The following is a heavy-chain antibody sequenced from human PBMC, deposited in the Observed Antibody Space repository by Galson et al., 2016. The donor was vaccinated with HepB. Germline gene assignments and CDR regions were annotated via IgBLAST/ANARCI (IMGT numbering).Heavy chain of an antibody. CDR2: IGANYDYI. Sequence: LRLSCAASGFTFATYSMNWVRQAPGKGLEWVSSIGANYDYIYYADSVEGRFTISRDNAENSLYPQMNSLRAEDTAVYYCARETACSTTDCWGYFDSWGQGTLVTVSS. CDR3: ARETACSTTDCWGYFDS. D-gene: IGHD2-2*01. J-gene: IGHJ4*02. V-gene: IGHV3-21*01. CDR1: GFTFATYS.